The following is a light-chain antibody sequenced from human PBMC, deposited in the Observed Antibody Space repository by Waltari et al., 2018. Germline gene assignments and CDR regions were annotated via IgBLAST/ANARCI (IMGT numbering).Light chain of an antibody. V-gene: IGKV1-27*01. CDR3: QKYNGDPPWT. CDR2: SAS. CDR1: QGISNS. J-gene: IGKJ1*01. Sequence: DIQMTQSPSSLSASVGDSVTITCRASQGISNSLAGFQQKPGKVPNLLIYSASTLESGVPSRVSGSGSGTDFTLTISRLQPEDVATYYCQKYNGDPPWTFGQGTKVEIK.